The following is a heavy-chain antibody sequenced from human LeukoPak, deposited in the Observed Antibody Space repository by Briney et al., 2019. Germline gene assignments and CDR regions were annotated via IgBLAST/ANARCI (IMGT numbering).Heavy chain of an antibody. CDR1: GFSLSTSGVG. J-gene: IGHJ5*02. CDR2: IYWNDDK. CDR3: AHSIRGYCSSTSCLNWFDP. Sequence: SGPTLVKPTQTLTPTCTFSGFSLSTSGVGVGWIRQPPGKALEWLALIYWNDDKRYSPSLKSRLTITKDTSKNQVVLTMTNMDPVDTATYYCAHSIRGYCSSTSCLNWFDPWGQGTLVTVSS. V-gene: IGHV2-5*01. D-gene: IGHD2-2*01.